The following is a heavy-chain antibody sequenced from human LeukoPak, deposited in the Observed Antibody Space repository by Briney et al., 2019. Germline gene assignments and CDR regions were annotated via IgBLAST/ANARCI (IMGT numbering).Heavy chain of an antibody. J-gene: IGHJ5*02. D-gene: IGHD6-19*01. CDR1: GDSVSNNGAS. CDR2: TYYRTRWYF. V-gene: IGHV6-1*01. CDR3: ARGGAGWYVSVFDP. Sequence: SQTLSLTCAISGDSVSNNGASWNWIRQSPSRGLEWLGRTYYRTRWYFDYAVSVRSRATINPDTSKNQFSLQLDSVTPEDTAVYYCARGGAGWYVSVFDPWGQGTLVTVSS.